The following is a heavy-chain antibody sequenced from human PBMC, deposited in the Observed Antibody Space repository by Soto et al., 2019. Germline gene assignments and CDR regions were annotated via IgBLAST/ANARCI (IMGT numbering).Heavy chain of an antibody. CDR2: INPNSGGT. Sequence: ASVKVSCKVSGYTFTGYYLHWVRQAPGQGLEWMGWINPNSGGTNYAQKFQDWVTMTRDTSISTAYMELSRLRSDDTAVYYCARWWSGSRQGFDPWGQGTLVTVSS. D-gene: IGHD3-3*01. CDR3: ARWWSGSRQGFDP. CDR1: GYTFTGYY. J-gene: IGHJ5*02. V-gene: IGHV1-2*04.